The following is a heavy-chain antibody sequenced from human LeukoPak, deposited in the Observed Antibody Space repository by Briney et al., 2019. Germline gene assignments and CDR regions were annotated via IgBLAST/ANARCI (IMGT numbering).Heavy chain of an antibody. J-gene: IGHJ6*02. CDR2: IYHSGST. V-gene: IGHV4-4*02. CDR3: ARDRPYYYGSGSHYGMDV. Sequence: SETLSLTCAVSGGSISSSNWWSWVRQPPGKGLEWIGEIYHSGSTNYNPSLKSRVTISVDKSKNQFSLKLSSVTAADTAVYYCARDRPYYYGSGSHYGMDVWAKGPRSPSP. D-gene: IGHD3-10*01. CDR1: GGSISSSNW.